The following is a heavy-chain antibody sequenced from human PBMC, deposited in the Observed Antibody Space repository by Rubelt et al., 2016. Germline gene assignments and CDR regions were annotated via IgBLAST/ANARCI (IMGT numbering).Heavy chain of an antibody. CDR1: GGSFSGYY. CDR2: INHSGST. D-gene: IGHD2-21*01. Sequence: QVQLQQWGAGLLKPSETLSLTCGVYGGSFSGYYWSWIRQSPGKGLEWIGEINHSGSTNYNPSLKSRVTISVDTSKNQYSLNLSFVTAADAAVYYCARHSPALYWWFDLWGRGPLVVVSS. J-gene: IGHJ2*01. CDR3: ARHSPALYWWFDL. V-gene: IGHV4-34*01.